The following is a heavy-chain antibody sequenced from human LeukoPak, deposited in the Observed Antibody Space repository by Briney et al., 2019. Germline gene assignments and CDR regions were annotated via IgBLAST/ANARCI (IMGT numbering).Heavy chain of an antibody. CDR2: INHSGST. J-gene: IGHJ4*02. V-gene: IGHV4-34*01. Sequence: SETLSLTCAVYGGSFSGYYWSWIRQPPGKGLEWIGEINHSGSTNYNPSLKSRVTISVDTSKNQYSLKLSSVTAADTAVYYCARGVGSGWGNDYWGQGTLVTVSS. D-gene: IGHD6-19*01. CDR1: GGSFSGYY. CDR3: ARGVGSGWGNDY.